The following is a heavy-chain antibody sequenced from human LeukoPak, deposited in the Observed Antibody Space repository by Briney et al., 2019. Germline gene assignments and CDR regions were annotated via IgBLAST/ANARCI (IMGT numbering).Heavy chain of an antibody. Sequence: SETLSLTCAVSGGSISSGGYSWSWIRQPPGKGLEWLVYIYHSGSTYYNPSLKSRVTLPVNRSKNQSTLKLSSVTAADTAVYSCASGGGIYRGTTVDYGGQGTLVTVS. J-gene: IGHJ4*02. CDR3: ASGGGIYRGTTVDY. V-gene: IGHV4-30-2*01. CDR2: IYHSGST. D-gene: IGHD4-17*01. CDR1: GGSISSGGYS.